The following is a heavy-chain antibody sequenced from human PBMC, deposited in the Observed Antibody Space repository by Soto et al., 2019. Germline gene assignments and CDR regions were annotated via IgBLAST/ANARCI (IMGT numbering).Heavy chain of an antibody. CDR3: ARGSYYDSSGYYPY. Sequence: TLSLPFTVSGGSISSGGYYWSCVRQHPGNGLEWIGYIYYSGSTFYNPSLKSRVTISVDTSKNQFSLKLSSVTAADTAVYYCARGSYYDSSGYYPYWGQGTLVNVSS. J-gene: IGHJ4*02. V-gene: IGHV4-31*03. CDR2: IYYSGST. D-gene: IGHD3-22*01. CDR1: GGSISSGGYY.